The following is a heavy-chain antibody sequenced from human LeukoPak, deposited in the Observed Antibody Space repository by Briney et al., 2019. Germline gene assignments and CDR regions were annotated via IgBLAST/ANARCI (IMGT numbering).Heavy chain of an antibody. Sequence: ASVKVSCKASGYTFSGYYIHWVRQAPGQGLEWMGWINPNSGDTNHAQKFQGRVAMTWDTSITTAYMELSSLRSEDTAVYYCARESAVVTPSPRAFDIWGQGTMVTVSS. D-gene: IGHD4-23*01. CDR2: INPNSGDT. V-gene: IGHV1-2*02. J-gene: IGHJ3*02. CDR1: GYTFSGYY. CDR3: ARESAVVTPSPRAFDI.